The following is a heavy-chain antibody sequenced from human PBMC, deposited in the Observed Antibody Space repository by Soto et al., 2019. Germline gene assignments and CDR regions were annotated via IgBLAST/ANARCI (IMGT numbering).Heavy chain of an antibody. D-gene: IGHD2-8*01. CDR2: IIPIFGTA. CDR1: GGTFSSYA. CDR3: ARGTPCTNGVCYTINCFDY. J-gene: IGHJ4*02. V-gene: IGHV1-69*12. Sequence: QVQLVQSGAEVKKPGSSVKVSCKASGGTFSSYAISWVRQAPGQGLEWMGGIIPIFGTANYAQKFQGRVTITADEATSTDYMELSSLRSEDTAVYYCARGTPCTNGVCYTINCFDYWGQGTLVTVSS.